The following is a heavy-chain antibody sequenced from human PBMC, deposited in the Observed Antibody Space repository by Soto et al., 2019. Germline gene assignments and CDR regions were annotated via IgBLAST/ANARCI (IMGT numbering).Heavy chain of an antibody. CDR1: GFTFSSYS. CDR3: AREAALGYCISTSCYNYNWFDP. J-gene: IGHJ5*02. Sequence: GGSLRLSCAASGFTFSSYSMNWVRQAPGKGLEWVSYISSSSSTIYYADSVKGRFTISGDNAKNSLYLQMNSLRDEDTAVYYCAREAALGYCISTSCYNYNWFDPWGQGTLVTVSS. V-gene: IGHV3-48*02. D-gene: IGHD2-2*02. CDR2: ISSSSSTI.